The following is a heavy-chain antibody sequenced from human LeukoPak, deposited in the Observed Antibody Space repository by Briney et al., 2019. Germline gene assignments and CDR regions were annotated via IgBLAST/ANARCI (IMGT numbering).Heavy chain of an antibody. CDR1: GYTFTSYA. J-gene: IGHJ4*02. CDR2: INAGNGNT. V-gene: IGHV1-3*01. Sequence: ASVKVSCKASGYTFTSYAMHWVRQAPGQRLEWMGWINAGNGNTKYSQKFQGRVTITRGTSASTAYMELSSLRSEDTAVYYCARLDTYGGYFDYWGQGTLVTVSS. D-gene: IGHD3-16*01. CDR3: ARLDTYGGYFDY.